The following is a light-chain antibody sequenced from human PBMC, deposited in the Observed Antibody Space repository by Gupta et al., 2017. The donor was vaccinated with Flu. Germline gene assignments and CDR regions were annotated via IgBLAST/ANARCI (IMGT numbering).Light chain of an antibody. J-gene: IGLJ3*02. CDR1: STNIGRNT. CDR2: SDD. Sequence: QSVLTKPPSASGTPGQRVTISCSGSSTNIGRNTVNWYQQLPGAAPRLLIYSDDQRPSGVPDRFSGSKSGTSASLAISGLQSEDEADYHCAAWDDSLNGGVFGGGTKLTVL. CDR3: AAWDDSLNGGV. V-gene: IGLV1-44*01.